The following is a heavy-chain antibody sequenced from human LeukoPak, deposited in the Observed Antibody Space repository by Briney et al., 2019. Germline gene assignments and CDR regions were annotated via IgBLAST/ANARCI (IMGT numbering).Heavy chain of an antibody. Sequence: PGGSLRLSCAASGFTFSSYGMHWVRQAPGKGLEWVAVIWYDGSNKYYADSVKGRFTISRDNSKNTLYLQMNSLRAEDTAVYYCARAVYGSGSYGAFDIWGQGTMVTVSS. CDR3: ARAVYGSGSYGAFDI. J-gene: IGHJ3*02. CDR2: IWYDGSNK. CDR1: GFTFSSYG. V-gene: IGHV3-33*08. D-gene: IGHD3-10*01.